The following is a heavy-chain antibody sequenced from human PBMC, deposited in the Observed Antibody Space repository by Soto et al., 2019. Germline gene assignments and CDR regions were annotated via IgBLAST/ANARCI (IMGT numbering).Heavy chain of an antibody. D-gene: IGHD6-19*01. J-gene: IGHJ5*02. CDR3: ARVPSSGWYNP. CDR2: INSDGSST. Sequence: GSLRLSCAASGFTFSSYWMHWVRQAPGKGLVWVSRINSDGSSTSYADSVKGRFTISRDNAKNTLYLQMNSLRAEDTAVYYCARVPSSGWYNPWGQGTLVTVSS. V-gene: IGHV3-74*01. CDR1: GFTFSSYW.